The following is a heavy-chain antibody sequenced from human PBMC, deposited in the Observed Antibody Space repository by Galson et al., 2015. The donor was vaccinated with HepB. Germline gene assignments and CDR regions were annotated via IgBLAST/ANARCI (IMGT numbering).Heavy chain of an antibody. V-gene: IGHV3-15*01. J-gene: IGHJ4*02. CDR2: IKSKTDGGTT. CDR1: GFTFSSVW. Sequence: SLRLSCAASGFTFSSVWMSWVRQAPGRGLEWVGRIKSKTDGGTTYYAAPVKGRFTISRDDSKNTLYLQMNSLKAEDTAVYYCVTEYCGGDCADFAYWGQGTLVTVSS. CDR3: VTEYCGGDCADFAY. D-gene: IGHD2-21*02.